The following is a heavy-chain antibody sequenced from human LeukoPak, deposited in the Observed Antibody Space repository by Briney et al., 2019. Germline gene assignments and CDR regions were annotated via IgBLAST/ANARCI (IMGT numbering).Heavy chain of an antibody. Sequence: QPGRSLRLSSAAPGFSFSIYGMHWVRQAPGKGLEWVAVISYDGSNKFYAESLKGRFTISRDNSKNTLYLQMNSLRAEDTAVYYCATDLGNSRSCPDRWGQGTLVTVSS. CDR2: ISYDGSNK. V-gene: IGHV3-30*03. J-gene: IGHJ4*02. CDR3: ATDLGNSRSCPDR. D-gene: IGHD1/OR15-1a*01. CDR1: GFSFSIYG.